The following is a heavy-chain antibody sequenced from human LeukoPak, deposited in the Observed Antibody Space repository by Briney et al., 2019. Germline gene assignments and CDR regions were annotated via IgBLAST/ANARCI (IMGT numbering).Heavy chain of an antibody. J-gene: IGHJ5*02. Sequence: GGSLRLSCAASGFTFSSYDMHWVRQATGKGLEWVSAIGTAGDTYYPGSVKGRFTISRENAKNSLYLQMNSLRAGDTAVYYCARAIYGSGSSYNWFDPWGQGTLVTVSS. CDR2: IGTAGDT. D-gene: IGHD3-10*01. V-gene: IGHV3-13*01. CDR3: ARAIYGSGSSYNWFDP. CDR1: GFTFSSYD.